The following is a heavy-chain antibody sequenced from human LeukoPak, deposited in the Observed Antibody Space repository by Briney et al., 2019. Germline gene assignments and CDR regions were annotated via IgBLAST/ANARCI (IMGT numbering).Heavy chain of an antibody. CDR3: ARLSSSSWYGYFQH. CDR1: GGSIRSYY. V-gene: IGHV4-4*07. Sequence: SETLSLTCTVSGGSIRSYYWSWIRQPAGKGLEWIGRIYTSGSTNYTPSLKSRVTMSVDTSKNQFSLRLSSVTAADTAVYYCARLSSSSWYGYFQHWGQGTLVTASS. J-gene: IGHJ1*01. CDR2: IYTSGST. D-gene: IGHD6-13*01.